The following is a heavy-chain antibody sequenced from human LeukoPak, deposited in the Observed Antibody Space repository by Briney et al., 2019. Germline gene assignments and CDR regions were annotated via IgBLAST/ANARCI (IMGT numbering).Heavy chain of an antibody. V-gene: IGHV1-2*02. Sequence: ASVKVSCKASGYTFTGYYMHWVRQAPGQGLEWMGWINPNSGGTNYAQKFQGRVTMTRDTSISTAYMELSRLRSDDTAVYYCARDDGFGELAIDYWGQGTLVTVSS. D-gene: IGHD3-10*01. CDR3: ARDDGFGELAIDY. CDR2: INPNSGGT. CDR1: GYTFTGYY. J-gene: IGHJ4*02.